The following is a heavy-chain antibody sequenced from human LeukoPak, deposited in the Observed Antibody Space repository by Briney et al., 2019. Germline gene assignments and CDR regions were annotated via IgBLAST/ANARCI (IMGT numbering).Heavy chain of an antibody. V-gene: IGHV4-34*01. J-gene: IGHJ1*01. CDR2: INHSGST. D-gene: IGHD4-17*01. CDR3: ARGYGDYGLHFQH. CDR1: GGSFSGYY. Sequence: PSETLSLTCAVYGGSFSGYYWSWIRQPPGKGLEWIGEINHSGSTNYNPSLKSRVTISVDTSKNQFSLKLSSVTAADTAVYYCARGYGDYGLHFQHWGQGTLVTVSS.